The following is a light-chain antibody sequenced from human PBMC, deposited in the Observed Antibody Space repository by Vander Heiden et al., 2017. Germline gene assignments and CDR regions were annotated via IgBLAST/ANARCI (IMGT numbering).Light chain of an antibody. V-gene: IGKV1-33*01. CDR3: QRSDDFPYT. Sequence: DIQLTQSPSSLSPSVGDRVTSTCQASQDIDKYLNWYQQKPGKAPKLLIYDASNLGTGVPSRFSGGGSGTDFTLTISSLQPEDIATSYCQRSDDFPYTFGQGTRLEI. J-gene: IGKJ2*01. CDR2: DAS. CDR1: QDIDKY.